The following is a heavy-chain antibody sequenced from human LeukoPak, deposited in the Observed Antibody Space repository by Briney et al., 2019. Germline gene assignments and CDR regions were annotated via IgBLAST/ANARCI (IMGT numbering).Heavy chain of an antibody. CDR3: AKGRVTAQRLFDN. CDR2: IRGSGGST. CDR1: GFTFSSDA. Sequence: GGSLRLSCAASGFTFSSDAMSWVRQAPGKGLESVSAIRGSGGSTYYADSVKGRFTISRDNSKNTLYLQMNRLRAEDTAVYYCAKGRVTAQRLFDNWGQGTLVTVSS. J-gene: IGHJ3*02. D-gene: IGHD2-21*02. V-gene: IGHV3-23*01.